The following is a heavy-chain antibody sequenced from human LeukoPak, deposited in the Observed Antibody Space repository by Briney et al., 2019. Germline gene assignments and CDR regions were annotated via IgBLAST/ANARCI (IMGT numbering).Heavy chain of an antibody. CDR1: GFTFDDYA. CDR2: ISWNSGSI. V-gene: IGHV3-9*01. D-gene: IGHD1-14*01. Sequence: GGSLRLSCAASGFTFDDYAMHWVRQAPGKGLEWVSGISWNSGSIGYADSVKGRFTISRDNAKNSLYLQMNSLRAEDTALYYCAKASSTEAFDIWGQGTMVTVSS. J-gene: IGHJ3*02. CDR3: AKASSTEAFDI.